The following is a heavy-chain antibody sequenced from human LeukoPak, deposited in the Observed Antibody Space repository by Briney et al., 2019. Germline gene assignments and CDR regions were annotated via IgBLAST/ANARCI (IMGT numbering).Heavy chain of an antibody. CDR3: AKDQCSSTSCYLYYYYGMDV. CDR2: ISWDGGST. CDR1: GFTFDDYT. V-gene: IGHV3-43*01. J-gene: IGHJ6*02. Sequence: GGSLRLSCAASGFTFDDYTMHWVRQAPGKGLEWVSLISWDGGSTYYADSVKGRFTISRDNSKNSLYLQMNSLRTEDTALYYCAKDQCSSTSCYLYYYYGMDVWGQGTTVTVSS. D-gene: IGHD2-2*01.